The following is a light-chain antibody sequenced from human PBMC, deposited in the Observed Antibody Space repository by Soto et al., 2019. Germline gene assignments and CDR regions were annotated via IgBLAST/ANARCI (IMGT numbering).Light chain of an antibody. V-gene: IGLV2-11*01. CDR3: CSYAGSYSWV. J-gene: IGLJ2*01. Sequence: QSALTQPRSVSGSPGQSVTLSCTGTSSDVGGYNCVSWYQQHAGKAPKLMIFDVNKRPSGVPDRFSGSKSGNTASLTISGLQAEDEADYYCCSYAGSYSWVFGGGTQLTVL. CDR2: DVN. CDR1: SSDVGGYNC.